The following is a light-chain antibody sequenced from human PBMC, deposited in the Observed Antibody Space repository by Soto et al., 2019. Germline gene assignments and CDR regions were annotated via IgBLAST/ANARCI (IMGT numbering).Light chain of an antibody. CDR3: QKYGRP. Sequence: PAEGATHSCRAKQSVSSDYLAWYQKRPGQAPRLLIHGASTRAPGIPDRFSGSGSGTDFTLTITRLAPEDFAVYYCQKYGRPFGQGTKVDIK. CDR1: QSVSSDY. J-gene: IGKJ1*01. V-gene: IGKV3-20*01. CDR2: GAS.